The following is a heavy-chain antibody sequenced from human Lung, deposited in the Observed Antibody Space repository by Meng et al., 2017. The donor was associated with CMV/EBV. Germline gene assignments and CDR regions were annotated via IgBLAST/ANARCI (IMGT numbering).Heavy chain of an antibody. CDR2: INPSGGST. J-gene: IGHJ6*02. Sequence: SXXVSXXASGYTFTSYYMHWVRQAPGQGLEWMGIINPSGGSTSYAQKFQGRVTMTRDTSTSTVYMELSSLRSEDTAVYYCARDRRRYYDSSGYQTYYYGMDVWXQGTTVTVSS. CDR1: GYTFTSYY. V-gene: IGHV1-46*01. D-gene: IGHD3-22*01. CDR3: ARDRRRYYDSSGYQTYYYGMDV.